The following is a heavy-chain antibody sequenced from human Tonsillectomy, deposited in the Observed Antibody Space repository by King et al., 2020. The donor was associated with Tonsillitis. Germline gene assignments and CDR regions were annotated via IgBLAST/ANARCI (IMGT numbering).Heavy chain of an antibody. D-gene: IGHD3-10*01. CDR1: GFTVSSDY. Sequence: VQLVQSGGGLVQPGGSLRLSCAASGFTVSSDYMSWVRQAPGKGLEWVSVIYSGGSTYYADSVKGRLTISRDNSKNTLYLQMNSLRAEDTAVYYCARDYYGSGFFDYWGQGTLVTVSS. J-gene: IGHJ4*02. CDR3: ARDYYGSGFFDY. CDR2: IYSGGST. V-gene: IGHV3-66*01.